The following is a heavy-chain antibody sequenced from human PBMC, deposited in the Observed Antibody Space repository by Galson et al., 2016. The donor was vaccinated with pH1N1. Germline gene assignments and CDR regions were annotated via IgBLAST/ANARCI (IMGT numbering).Heavy chain of an antibody. CDR2: ISYDGSKK. Sequence: SLRLSCAASGFTFSSYGMHWVRQAPGKGLEWVAVISYDGSKKYYADSVKGRFTISRDNSKNTLYLQMNSLRAEDTAVYYFAEPMYGSGGFEPWGQGTLVTVSS. V-gene: IGHV3-30*18. CDR3: AEPMYGSGGFEP. D-gene: IGHD3-10*01. J-gene: IGHJ5*02. CDR1: GFTFSSYG.